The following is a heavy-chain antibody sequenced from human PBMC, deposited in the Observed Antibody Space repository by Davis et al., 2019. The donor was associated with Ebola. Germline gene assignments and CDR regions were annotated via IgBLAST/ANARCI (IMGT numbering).Heavy chain of an antibody. D-gene: IGHD1-26*01. CDR1: GFTFSTHG. Sequence: ASVKVSCKASGFTFSTHGISWVRQAPGQGLEWMGWISDFSRTTNYAQKFQGRVTMTRNTSISTAYMELSSLRSEDTAIYYCARLHSSSYSSGPWGQGTLVTVSS. J-gene: IGHJ5*02. CDR3: ARLHSSSYSSGP. V-gene: IGHV1-18*04. CDR2: ISDFSRTT.